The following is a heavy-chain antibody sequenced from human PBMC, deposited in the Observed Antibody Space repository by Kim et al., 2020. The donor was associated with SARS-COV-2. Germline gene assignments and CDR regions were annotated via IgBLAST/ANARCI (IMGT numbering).Heavy chain of an antibody. V-gene: IGHV3-21*01. Sequence: YADSVKGRFTISRDNAKNSLYLQMNSLRAEDTAVYYCARVGSIAARPVDYWGQGTLVTVSS. CDR3: ARVGSIAARPVDY. J-gene: IGHJ4*02. D-gene: IGHD6-6*01.